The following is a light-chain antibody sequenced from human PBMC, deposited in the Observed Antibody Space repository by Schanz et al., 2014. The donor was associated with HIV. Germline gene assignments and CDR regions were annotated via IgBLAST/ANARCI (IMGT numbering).Light chain of an antibody. Sequence: QSALTQPASVSGSPGQSITISCTEANSDVGSYNLVSWYQQHPGKAPKLMIFEVSKRPSGISDRFSGSKSGNTASLTISGLQAEDEADYYCCSYGGSSTPVVLRGGTKLTVL. CDR3: CSYGGSSTPVV. V-gene: IGLV2-23*02. CDR2: EVS. J-gene: IGLJ2*01. CDR1: NSDVGSYNL.